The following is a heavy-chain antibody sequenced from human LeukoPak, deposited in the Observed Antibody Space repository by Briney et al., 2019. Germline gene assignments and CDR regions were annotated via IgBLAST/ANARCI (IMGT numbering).Heavy chain of an antibody. CDR1: GGPISTTNYY. Sequence: SETLSLTCTVSGGPISTTNYYWGRIRQPPGRDLEWIGSIYSSGNTYYNPSLESRVTISVDTSKNQLSLKLTSATAADTSVYYCARHSGLRSPFDPWGQGTLVTVSS. D-gene: IGHD3-3*01. J-gene: IGHJ5*02. CDR2: IYSSGNT. CDR3: ARHSGLRSPFDP. V-gene: IGHV4-39*01.